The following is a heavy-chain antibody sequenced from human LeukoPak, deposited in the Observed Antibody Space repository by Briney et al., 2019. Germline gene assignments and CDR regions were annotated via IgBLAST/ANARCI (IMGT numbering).Heavy chain of an antibody. CDR2: IWSDGTNK. CDR1: GFTFNHYG. Sequence: GGSLRLSCAATGFTFNHYGMHWVRQAPGKGLEWVAVIWSDGTNKYYGDTVKGRFTISRVDSENTVYLQMNSLRPEGTGVYYCAKDAQRGFDYSNSLEYWGQGTPVTVST. CDR3: AKDAQRGFDYSNSLEY. D-gene: IGHD4-11*01. J-gene: IGHJ4*02. V-gene: IGHV3-33*06.